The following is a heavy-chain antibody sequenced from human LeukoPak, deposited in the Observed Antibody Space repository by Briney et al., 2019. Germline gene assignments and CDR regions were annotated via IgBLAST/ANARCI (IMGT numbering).Heavy chain of an antibody. CDR3: ARPYYDSSAPPYDY. Sequence: PGASVKVSCKASVYTFTSYDLNWVREATRQRLALVVWTNPNSGNTAYAQKCQGRVTRTRKTSISTTYMELSSLRSEDTAVYFCARPYYDSSAPPYDYWGQGTLVTVSS. J-gene: IGHJ4*02. V-gene: IGHV1-8*01. CDR2: TNPNSGNT. D-gene: IGHD3-22*01. CDR1: VYTFTSYD.